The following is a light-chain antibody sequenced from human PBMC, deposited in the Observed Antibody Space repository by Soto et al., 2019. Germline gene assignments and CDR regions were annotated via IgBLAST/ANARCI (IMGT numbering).Light chain of an antibody. CDR3: QQYGSSPMT. CDR1: QSVSSY. Sequence: EIVMTQSPATLSVSPGERATLSCRASQSVSSYLAWYQQKPGQAPRLLIYGASSRATGIPDRFSGSGSGTDFTLTISRLEPEDFAVYYCQQYGSSPMTFGQGTRLEN. CDR2: GAS. V-gene: IGKV3-20*01. J-gene: IGKJ5*01.